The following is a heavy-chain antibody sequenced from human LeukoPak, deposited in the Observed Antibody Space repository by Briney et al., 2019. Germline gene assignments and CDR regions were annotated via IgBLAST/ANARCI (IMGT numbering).Heavy chain of an antibody. CDR3: VKVAKYYYGSETYYFFEH. CDR2: INQDGTEK. D-gene: IGHD3-10*01. CDR1: GFTFSSYW. Sequence: GGSLRLSCAASGFTFSSYWMSWVRQLPGKGLEWVANINQDGTEKYYVDSVKGRFTISRDNAKNSLDLQMNSLRVEDTGIYYCVKVAKYYYGSETYYFFEHWGQGTPVTASS. J-gene: IGHJ4*02. V-gene: IGHV3-7*01.